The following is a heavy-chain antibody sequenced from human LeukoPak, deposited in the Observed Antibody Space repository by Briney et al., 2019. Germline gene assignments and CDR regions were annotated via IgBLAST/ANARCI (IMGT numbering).Heavy chain of an antibody. D-gene: IGHD3-22*01. V-gene: IGHV4-59*01. CDR3: ARGLRGYDSTNWFDP. CDR2: IYYSGST. CDR1: GGSISSYY. Sequence: SETLSLTCTVSGGSISSYYWSWIRQPPGKGLEWIGYIYYSGSTNYNPSLKSRVTISVDTSKNQFSLKLSSVTAADTAVYYCARGLRGYDSTNWFDPWGQGTLVTVSS. J-gene: IGHJ5*02.